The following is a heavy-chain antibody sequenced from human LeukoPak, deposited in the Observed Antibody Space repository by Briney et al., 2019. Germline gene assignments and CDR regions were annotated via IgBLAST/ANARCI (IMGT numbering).Heavy chain of an antibody. V-gene: IGHV3-21*01. J-gene: IGHJ3*02. D-gene: IGHD3-22*01. CDR3: ARDRDYYDSSGIDAFDI. CDR2: ISSSSSYI. CDR1: GFTFSSYS. Sequence: GRSLRLSCAASGFTFSSYSMNWVRQAPGKGLEWVSSISSSSSYIYYADSVKGRFTISRDNAKNSLYLRMNSLRAEDTAVYYCARDRDYYDSSGIDAFDIWGQGTMVTVSS.